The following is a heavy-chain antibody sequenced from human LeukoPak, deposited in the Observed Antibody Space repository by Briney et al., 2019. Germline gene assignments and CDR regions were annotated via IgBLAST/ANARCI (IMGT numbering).Heavy chain of an antibody. CDR3: AKGKSSSVWNYFDY. CDR2: ISGSGGST. Sequence: GGSLRLSCAASGFTFSSYAMSWVRQAPGKGLEWVSAISGSGGSTYYADSVKGRFTISRDNSKNTLYLQMNSLRGEDTALYYCAKGKSSSVWNYFDYWGQGTLVTVSS. V-gene: IGHV3-23*01. J-gene: IGHJ4*02. D-gene: IGHD6-19*01. CDR1: GFTFSSYA.